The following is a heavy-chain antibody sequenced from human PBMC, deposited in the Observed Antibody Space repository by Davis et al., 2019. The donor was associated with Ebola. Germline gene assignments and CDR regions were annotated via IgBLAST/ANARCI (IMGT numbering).Heavy chain of an antibody. CDR3: AKGLISGSYLGY. D-gene: IGHD1-26*01. CDR2: ISYDGSNK. J-gene: IGHJ4*02. CDR1: GFTFSSYA. Sequence: GESLKISCAASGFTFSSYAMHWVRQAPGKGLEWVAVISYDGSNKYYADSVKGRFTISRDNSKNTLYLQMNSLRAEDTAVYYCAKGLISGSYLGYWGQGTLVTVSS. V-gene: IGHV3-30-3*01.